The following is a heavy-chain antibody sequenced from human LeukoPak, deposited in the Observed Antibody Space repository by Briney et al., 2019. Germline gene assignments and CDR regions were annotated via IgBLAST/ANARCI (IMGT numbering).Heavy chain of an antibody. CDR1: GFTFSDYY. J-gene: IGHJ4*02. Sequence: GGSLRLSCEASGFTFSDYYMNWIRQAPGKGLEWVSYIGRSGSPIYYADSVKGRFTISRDNAKNSLYLQMNSLRAEDTAVYYCASVGLTTVTAFDYWGQGTLVTVSS. CDR2: IGRSGSPI. CDR3: ASVGLTTVTAFDY. V-gene: IGHV3-11*04. D-gene: IGHD4-17*01.